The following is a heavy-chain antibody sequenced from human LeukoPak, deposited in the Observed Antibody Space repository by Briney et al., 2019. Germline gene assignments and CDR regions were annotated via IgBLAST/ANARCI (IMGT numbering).Heavy chain of an antibody. D-gene: IGHD5-18*01. J-gene: IGHJ6*03. Sequence: ASVKVSCKASGYTFTGYYMHWVRQAPGQGLEWMGWINPNSGGTNYAQKFQGRVSMTRDTSISTAYMELSSLRSDDTAVYYCAREGYSYGYYNYMDVWGKGTTVTVSS. CDR3: AREGYSYGYYNYMDV. CDR1: GYTFTGYY. CDR2: INPNSGGT. V-gene: IGHV1-2*02.